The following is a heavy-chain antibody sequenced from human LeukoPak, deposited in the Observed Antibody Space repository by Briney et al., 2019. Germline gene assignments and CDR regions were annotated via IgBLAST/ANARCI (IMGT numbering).Heavy chain of an antibody. CDR1: GFTFSSYA. CDR3: ARPLGLRYYFDY. CDR2: ISGSGGST. J-gene: IGHJ4*02. V-gene: IGHV3-23*01. Sequence: PGGSLRLSCAASGFTFSSYAMSWVRQAPGKGLEWVSAISGSGGSTYYADSVKGRFTISRDNSKNTLYLQMNSLRAEDTAVYYCARPLGLRYYFDYWGQGTLVTVSS.